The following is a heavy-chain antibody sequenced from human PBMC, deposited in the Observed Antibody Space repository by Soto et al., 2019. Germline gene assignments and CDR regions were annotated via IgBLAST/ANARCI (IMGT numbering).Heavy chain of an antibody. Sequence: GGSLRLSCAASGFTFSSYAMSWVRQAPGKGLEWVSAISGSGGSTYYADSVKGRFTISRDNSKNTLYLQVNSLRAEDTAVYYCVGRGGYGAFDIWGQGTMVTVSS. CDR1: GFTFSSYA. CDR2: ISGSGGST. J-gene: IGHJ3*02. CDR3: VGRGGYGAFDI. D-gene: IGHD5-18*01. V-gene: IGHV3-23*01.